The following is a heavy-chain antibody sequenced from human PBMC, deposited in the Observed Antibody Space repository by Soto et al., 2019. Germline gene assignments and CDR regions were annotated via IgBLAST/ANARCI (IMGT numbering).Heavy chain of an antibody. J-gene: IGHJ4*02. CDR1: GGSFSGYY. D-gene: IGHD1-1*01. Sequence: QVQLQQWGAGLLKPSETLSLTCAVYGGSFSGYYWNWIRQPPGKGLEWIGEINHSGSTNYNPSLKSRVTISVDTSKNPYSLKLSSLTAADTAVYYCARGYGRNVDYWGQGTLVTVSS. CDR2: INHSGST. V-gene: IGHV4-34*01. CDR3: ARGYGRNVDY.